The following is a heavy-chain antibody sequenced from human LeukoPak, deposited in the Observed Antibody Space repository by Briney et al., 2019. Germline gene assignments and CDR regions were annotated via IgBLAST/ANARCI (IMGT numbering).Heavy chain of an antibody. D-gene: IGHD5-18*01. CDR1: GFTFSRYA. Sequence: GRSLRLSCAASGFTFSRYAMHWVRQAPGKGMEGVAIVWYDGSNENYVDSVKGRFTISRDNAKNTLYLQMNSLGAEDTAVYFCARVDTAMGSLDYWGQGILVTVSS. CDR2: VWYDGSNE. J-gene: IGHJ4*02. V-gene: IGHV3-33*01. CDR3: ARVDTAMGSLDY.